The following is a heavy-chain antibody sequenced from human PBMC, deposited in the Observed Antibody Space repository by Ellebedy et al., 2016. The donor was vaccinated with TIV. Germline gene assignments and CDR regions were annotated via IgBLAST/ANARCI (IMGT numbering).Heavy chain of an antibody. D-gene: IGHD2/OR15-2a*01. V-gene: IGHV4-59*01. J-gene: IGHJ4*01. CDR3: ARARSYFWVDH. CDR2: IYYSGST. CDR1: GGSISSYY. Sequence: GSLRLSCTVSGGSISSYYWSWIRQPPGKGLEWIGYIYYSGSTNYNPSLKSRVTISVDTSKNQFSLKLSSVTAADTAVYYCARARSYFWVDHWGHGSLVTVSS.